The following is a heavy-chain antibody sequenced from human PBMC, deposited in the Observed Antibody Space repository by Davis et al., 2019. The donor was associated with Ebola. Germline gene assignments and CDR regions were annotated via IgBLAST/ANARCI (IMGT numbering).Heavy chain of an antibody. CDR2: IIPILGIA. Sequence: AASVKVSCKASGGTFSSYAISWVRQAPGQGLEWMGRIIPILGIANYAQKFQGRVTITADKSTSTAYMELSSLRSEDTAVYYCARGGEPYGMDVWGQGTTVTVSS. J-gene: IGHJ6*02. V-gene: IGHV1-69*04. CDR1: GGTFSSYA. D-gene: IGHD3-16*01. CDR3: ARGGEPYGMDV.